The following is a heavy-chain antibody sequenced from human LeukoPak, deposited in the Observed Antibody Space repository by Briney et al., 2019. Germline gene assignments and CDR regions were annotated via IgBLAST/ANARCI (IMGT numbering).Heavy chain of an antibody. Sequence: GGSLRLSRAASGFTFSSYSMNWVRQAPGKGLEWVSYISSSSSSIYYADSVKGRFTISRDNAKNSLYLQMNSLRDADTAVYYCARASGSYDFDYWGQGTLVTVSS. V-gene: IGHV3-48*02. CDR3: ARASGSYDFDY. CDR2: ISSSSSSI. CDR1: GFTFSSYS. D-gene: IGHD1-26*01. J-gene: IGHJ4*02.